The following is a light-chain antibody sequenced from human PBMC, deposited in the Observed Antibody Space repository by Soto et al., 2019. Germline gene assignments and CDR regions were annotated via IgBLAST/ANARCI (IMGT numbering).Light chain of an antibody. CDR2: NVS. Sequence: DVVLTQSPLSLPVTLGQPASISCTSSQALVYGDGNTYLIWVQQRPGQSPRGLIYNVSRRDSGVTDRISGSGSGTDFTLKISRVEAEDVGIYYSMQNTHWPRTFGQGTKVEIK. J-gene: IGKJ1*01. V-gene: IGKV2-30*01. CDR3: MQNTHWPRT. CDR1: QALVYGDGNTY.